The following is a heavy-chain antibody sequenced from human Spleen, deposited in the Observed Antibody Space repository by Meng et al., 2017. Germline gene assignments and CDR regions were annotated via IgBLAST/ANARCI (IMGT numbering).Heavy chain of an antibody. CDR3: ASHIVGATSRYFQH. V-gene: IGHV4-61*01. D-gene: IGHD1-26*01. J-gene: IGHJ1*01. CDR2: IYYSGST. CDR1: GGSVSSGSYY. Sequence: QGPLQESGPGLVRPSETLSLTCTVSGGSVSSGSYYWSWIRQPPGKGLEWIGYIYYSGSTNYNPSLKSRVTISVDTSKNQFSLKLSSVTAADTAVYYCASHIVGATSRYFQHWGQGTLVTVSS.